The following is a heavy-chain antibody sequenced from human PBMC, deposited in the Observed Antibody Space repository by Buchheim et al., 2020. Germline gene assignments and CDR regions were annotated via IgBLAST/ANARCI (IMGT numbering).Heavy chain of an antibody. D-gene: IGHD3-3*01. J-gene: IGHJ6*02. V-gene: IGHV3-66*01. CDR2: IYSGGST. Sequence: EVQLVESGGGLVQPGGSLRLSCAASGFTVSSNYMSWVRQAPGKGLEWVSVIYSGGSTYYADSVKGRFTISRDNSKNTLYLQMNSLRAEDTAVYYCARDRYYDFWSGYYYYGMDVWGQGTT. CDR3: ARDRYYDFWSGYYYYGMDV. CDR1: GFTVSSNY.